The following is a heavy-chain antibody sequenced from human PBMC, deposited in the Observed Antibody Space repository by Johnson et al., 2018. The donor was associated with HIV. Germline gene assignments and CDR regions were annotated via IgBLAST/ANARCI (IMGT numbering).Heavy chain of an antibody. CDR1: GFTVSSNY. J-gene: IGHJ3*02. V-gene: IGHV3-66*02. Sequence: VQLVESGGGLVQPGGSLRLSCAASGFTVSSNYMSWVRQAPGKGLEWVSVIYSGGSTYYADSVKGRFTISRDNSGNTLYLQMNSLRAEDTAVYYCASIDPSVAFDIWGQGTMVIVSS. CDR2: IYSGGST. CDR3: ASIDPSVAFDI.